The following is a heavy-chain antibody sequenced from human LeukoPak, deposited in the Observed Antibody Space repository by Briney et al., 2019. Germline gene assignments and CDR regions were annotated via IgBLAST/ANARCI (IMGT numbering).Heavy chain of an antibody. CDR2: IKQDGSEK. D-gene: IGHD6-13*01. Sequence: PGGSLRLSCVASGFTFSNYWMSWVRQAPGKGLEWVANIKQDGSEKHYVDSVKGRFTISRDNAKNSLYLQMNSLRVEDTAVYYCARVTGYMTEDYFDYWGQGTLITVSS. V-gene: IGHV3-7*03. CDR1: GFTFSNYW. CDR3: ARVTGYMTEDYFDY. J-gene: IGHJ4*02.